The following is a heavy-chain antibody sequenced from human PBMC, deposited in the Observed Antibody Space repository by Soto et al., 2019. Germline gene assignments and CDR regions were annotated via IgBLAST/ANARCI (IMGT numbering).Heavy chain of an antibody. CDR1: GFTFGDYA. Sequence: GGSLRLSCTASGFTFGDYAMSWVRQAPGKGLEWVGFIRSKAYGGTTEYAASVKGRFTISRDDSKSIAYLQMNSLKTEDTAVYYCTRVGEVDFWSGYFDYWGQGTLVTVSS. D-gene: IGHD3-3*01. CDR3: TRVGEVDFWSGYFDY. J-gene: IGHJ4*02. V-gene: IGHV3-49*04. CDR2: IRSKAYGGTT.